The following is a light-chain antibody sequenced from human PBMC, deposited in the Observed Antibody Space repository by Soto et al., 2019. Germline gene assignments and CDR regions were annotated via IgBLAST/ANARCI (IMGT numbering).Light chain of an antibody. J-gene: IGKJ1*01. CDR3: QQYTMYAA. CDR1: RSIKSW. Sequence: DIQMTQSPSTLSASVGDTVTITCRASRSIKSWLAWYQQKPGQAPKLLISKASSLENGVPARFSGSGSGTEFTHTISSLQPDDFGTYYCQQYTMYAAFGQGTKVEIK. V-gene: IGKV1-5*03. CDR2: KAS.